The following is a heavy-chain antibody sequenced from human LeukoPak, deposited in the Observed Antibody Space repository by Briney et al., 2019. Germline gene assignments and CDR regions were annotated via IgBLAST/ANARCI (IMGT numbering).Heavy chain of an antibody. J-gene: IGHJ4*02. CDR2: IKTKTDGGTT. CDR3: TADVFKSGHGDRKTLDY. D-gene: IGHD4-17*01. CDR1: AFTFSNAW. Sequence: GGSLRLSCAASAFTFSNAWMNWVRQAPGKGLEWVGRIKTKTDGGTTDYAAPVKGRFSISRDDSKNTLYLQMNSLKTEDTAVYHCTADVFKSGHGDRKTLDYWGQGNLVTVSS. V-gene: IGHV3-15*01.